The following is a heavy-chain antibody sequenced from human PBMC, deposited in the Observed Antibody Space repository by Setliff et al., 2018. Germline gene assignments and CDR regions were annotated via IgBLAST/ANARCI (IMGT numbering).Heavy chain of an antibody. CDR2: IYTSWST. D-gene: IGHD3-3*01. CDR1: GDSISSRRNY. Sequence: SETLSLTCTVSGDSISSRRNYWGWFRQPAGKELEWIGQIYTSWSTNXXXSLKSRVTISLDTSKNQFSLSLTSVTAEDTAVYYCARMSGFQYIDVWDKGTTVTSP. CDR3: ARMSGFQYIDV. J-gene: IGHJ6*03. V-gene: IGHV4-61*09.